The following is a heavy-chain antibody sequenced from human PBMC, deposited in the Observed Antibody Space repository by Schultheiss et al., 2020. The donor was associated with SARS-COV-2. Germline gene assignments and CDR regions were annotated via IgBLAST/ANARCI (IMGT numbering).Heavy chain of an antibody. D-gene: IGHD1-7*01. V-gene: IGHV3-7*04. CDR3: ARGWNWG. CDR2: IKQDGSEK. Sequence: GGSLRLSCAASGFTLSSYWMSWVRQAPGKGLEWVANIKQDGSEKYYVDSVKGRFTISRDNAKNTLYLQMNSLRAEDTAVYYCARGWNWGWGQGTLVTVSS. CDR1: GFTLSSYW. J-gene: IGHJ4*02.